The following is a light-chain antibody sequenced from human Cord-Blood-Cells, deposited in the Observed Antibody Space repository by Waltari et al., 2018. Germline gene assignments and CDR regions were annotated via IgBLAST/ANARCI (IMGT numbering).Light chain of an antibody. J-gene: IGLJ3*02. CDR2: KDS. CDR1: VLAKKY. CDR3: YSAADNNLV. Sequence: SYELTQPSSVSVSPGQTARITCSGAVLAKKYARWFQQKPGQAPVLVIDKDSERPSGVPERFCGSSSGTTVTLTISGAQVGDEADYYCYSAADNNLVFGGGTKLTGL. V-gene: IGLV3-27*01.